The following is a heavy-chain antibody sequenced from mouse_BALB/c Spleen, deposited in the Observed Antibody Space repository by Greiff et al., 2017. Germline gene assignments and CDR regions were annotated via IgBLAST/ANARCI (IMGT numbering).Heavy chain of an antibody. CDR1: GFSLTSYG. Sequence: VQLQQSGPGLVAPSQSLSITCTVSGFSLTSYGVHWVRQPPGKGLEWLGVIWAGGSTNYNSALMSRLSVSKDNSKSQVFLKMNSLQTDDTAMYYCARAASTWYAMDYWGQGTSVTVSS. J-gene: IGHJ4*01. V-gene: IGHV2-9*02. CDR3: ARAASTWYAMDY. D-gene: IGHD6-1*01. CDR2: IWAGGST.